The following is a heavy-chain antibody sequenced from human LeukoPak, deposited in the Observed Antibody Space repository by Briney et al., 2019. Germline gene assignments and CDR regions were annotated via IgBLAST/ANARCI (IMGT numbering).Heavy chain of an antibody. CDR1: GNTFTSYD. J-gene: IGHJ4*02. V-gene: IGHV1-8*01. CDR3: ARRKMNSGSYEGGY. D-gene: IGHD1-26*01. CDR2: MSPNSGNT. Sequence: GASVNVSCKASGNTFTSYDINWVRQATGQGLEWMGWMSPNSGNTGYAQKFQGRVTMTRNTSLSTAYMELSNLTSEDTAVYYCARRKMNSGSYEGGYWGQGTLV.